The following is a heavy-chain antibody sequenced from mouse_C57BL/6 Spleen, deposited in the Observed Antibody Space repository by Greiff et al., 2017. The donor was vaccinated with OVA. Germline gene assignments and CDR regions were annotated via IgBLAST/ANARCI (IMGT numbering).Heavy chain of an antibody. J-gene: IGHJ1*03. D-gene: IGHD2-2*01. CDR2: IYPGDGDT. Sequence: QVQLQQSGAELVKPGASVKISCKASGYAFSSYWMNWVKQRPGKGLEWIGQIYPGDGDTNYNGKFKGKATLTADKSSSTAYMQLSSRTSEDSAVYFCARGGGYGSYWYFDVWGTGTTVTVSS. CDR1: GYAFSSYW. CDR3: ARGGGYGSYWYFDV. V-gene: IGHV1-80*01.